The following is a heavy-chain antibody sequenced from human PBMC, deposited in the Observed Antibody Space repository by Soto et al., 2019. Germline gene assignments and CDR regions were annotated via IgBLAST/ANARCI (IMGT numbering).Heavy chain of an antibody. D-gene: IGHD5-12*01. CDR1: GGSISSGGYS. CDR2: IYHSGST. CDR3: ARGLGRGYDYYYYGMDV. J-gene: IGHJ6*02. V-gene: IGHV4-30-2*01. Sequence: PSETLSLTCAVSGGSISSGGYSWSWIRQPPGKGLGWIGYIYHSGSTYYNPSLKSRVTISVDRSKNQFSLKLSSVTAADTAVYYCARGLGRGYDYYYYGMDVWGQGTTVTVS.